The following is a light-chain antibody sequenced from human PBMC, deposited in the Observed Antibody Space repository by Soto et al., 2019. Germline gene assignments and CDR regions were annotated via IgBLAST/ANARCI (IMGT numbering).Light chain of an antibody. CDR3: QQYNNWPRVT. J-gene: IGKJ4*01. CDR2: GAS. Sequence: ERVMTQSPATLSVSPGERATLSCRASQSVSRTLAWYQQKPGQAPRLLIYGASTRATGIPARFSGSGSGTEYTLTISSLLSEDCAVYYCQQYNNWPRVTFGGGTKVQIK. CDR1: QSVSRT. V-gene: IGKV3-15*01.